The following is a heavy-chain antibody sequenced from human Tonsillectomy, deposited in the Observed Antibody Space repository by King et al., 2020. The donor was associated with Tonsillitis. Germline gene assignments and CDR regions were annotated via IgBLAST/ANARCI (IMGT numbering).Heavy chain of an antibody. CDR3: ARLPESTSYFDY. V-gene: IGHV4-39*01. CDR1: GGSMSSSTYH. Sequence: QVQLQESGPGLVKPSETLSLICTVSGGSMSSSTYHWAWIRQPPGKGLEWIGTMFYSGRTNYNPSLKSRVTISRDTSKNQFSLRLSSVTAADTAVYYCARLPESTSYFDYWGQGTLVTVSS. D-gene: IGHD6-6*01. CDR2: MFYSGRT. J-gene: IGHJ4*02.